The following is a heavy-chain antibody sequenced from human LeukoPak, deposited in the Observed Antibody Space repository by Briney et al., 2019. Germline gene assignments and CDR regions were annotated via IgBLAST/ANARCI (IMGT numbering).Heavy chain of an antibody. CDR3: ARGGSSSSWFWVD. CDR1: GFTFRTQW. Sequence: PGGSLRLSCAASGFTFRTQWMTWVGQAPGKGLEWVANIKQDGSEKYYVDSVKGRFTISKDNAKNSLYLQMNSLRVEDTAVYYCARGGSSSSWFWVDWGQGTLVTVSS. CDR2: IKQDGSEK. D-gene: IGHD6-13*01. V-gene: IGHV3-7*01. J-gene: IGHJ4*02.